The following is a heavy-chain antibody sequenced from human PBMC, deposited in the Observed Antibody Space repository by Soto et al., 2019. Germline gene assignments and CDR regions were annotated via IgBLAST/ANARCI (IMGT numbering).Heavy chain of an antibody. Sequence: GGSLRLSCAASGFTFSSYSMNWVRQAPGKGLEWVSSISSSSYIYYADSVKGRFTISRDNAKNSLYLQMNSLRAEDTAVYYCARPDSGYDAATFDYWGQGTLVTVSS. CDR1: GFTFSSYS. CDR2: ISSSSYI. J-gene: IGHJ4*02. V-gene: IGHV3-21*01. CDR3: ARPDSGYDAATFDY. D-gene: IGHD5-12*01.